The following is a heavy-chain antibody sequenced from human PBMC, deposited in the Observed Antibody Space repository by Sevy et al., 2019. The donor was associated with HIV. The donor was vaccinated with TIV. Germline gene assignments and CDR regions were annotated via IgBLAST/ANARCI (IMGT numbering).Heavy chain of an antibody. CDR3: ARAGLRPPQSFDY. CDR2: INPNSGGT. Sequence: ASVKVSCKASGYTFTGYYMHWVRQAPGQGLEWMGWINPNSGGTNYAQKFQGRVTMTRDTSISTADMELSRLGSDDTAVYYCARAGLRPPQSFDYWGQGTLVTVSS. CDR1: GYTFTGYY. V-gene: IGHV1-2*02. J-gene: IGHJ4*02.